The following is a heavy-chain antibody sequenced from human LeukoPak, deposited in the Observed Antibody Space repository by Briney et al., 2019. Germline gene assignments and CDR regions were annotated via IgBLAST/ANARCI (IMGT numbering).Heavy chain of an antibody. V-gene: IGHV4-34*01. CDR3: ARGSIAAAGTLRGATYDY. CDR1: GGSFSGYY. Sequence: SETLSLTCAVYGGSFSGYYWSWIRQPPGKGLEWIGEINHSGSTNYNPSLKSRVTISEDTSKNQFSLKLSSVTAADTAVYYCARGSIAAAGTLRGATYDYWGQGTLVTVSS. CDR2: INHSGST. D-gene: IGHD6-13*01. J-gene: IGHJ4*02.